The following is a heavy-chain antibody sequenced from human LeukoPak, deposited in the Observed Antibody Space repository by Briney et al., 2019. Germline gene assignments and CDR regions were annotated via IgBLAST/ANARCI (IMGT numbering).Heavy chain of an antibody. CDR3: ARLSFSSYCGGDCYSAFDI. Sequence: GESLKISCKGSGYSFTSYWIGWVRQMPGKGLEWMGIIYPGDSDTRYSPSFQGQVTISADKSISTAYLQWSSLKASDTAMYYCARLSFSSYCGGDCYSAFDIWGQGTMVTVSS. J-gene: IGHJ3*02. D-gene: IGHD2-21*02. CDR1: GYSFTSYW. CDR2: IYPGDSDT. V-gene: IGHV5-51*01.